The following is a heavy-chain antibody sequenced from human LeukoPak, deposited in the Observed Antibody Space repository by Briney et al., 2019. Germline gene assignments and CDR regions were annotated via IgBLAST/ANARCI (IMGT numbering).Heavy chain of an antibody. CDR2: ISYDGSNK. Sequence: PGRSLRLSCAASGFTFSSYAMHWVRQAPGKGLEWVAVISYDGSNKYYADSVKGRFTNSRDNSKNTLYLHMNSLRAEDTAVYYGARDWGSYYPALAYWGQGTLVTVSS. J-gene: IGHJ4*02. D-gene: IGHD1-26*01. CDR3: ARDWGSYYPALAY. CDR1: GFTFSSYA. V-gene: IGHV3-30*04.